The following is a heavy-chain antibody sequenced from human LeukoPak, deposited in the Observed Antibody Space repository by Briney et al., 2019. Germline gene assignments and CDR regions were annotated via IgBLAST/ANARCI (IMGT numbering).Heavy chain of an antibody. Sequence: GGSLRLSCTASGFPLSSYSMNWIRQAPGKGLEWISSISASGSAIYYVDSVNGRVTVSRDNARNSLFLQMDSPRAEDTAVYYCVRVKGSYFDYWGPGTLVTVSS. CDR1: GFPLSSYS. V-gene: IGHV3-48*01. CDR2: ISASGSAI. CDR3: VRVKGSYFDY. D-gene: IGHD2-15*01. J-gene: IGHJ4*02.